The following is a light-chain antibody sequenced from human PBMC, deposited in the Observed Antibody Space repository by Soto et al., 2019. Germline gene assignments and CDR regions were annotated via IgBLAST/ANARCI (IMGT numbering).Light chain of an antibody. V-gene: IGLV1-40*01. Sequence: QSVLTQPPSVSGAPGQRVSISCTGSSSNIGAGYNVHWYQRLPGTAPKLLTYDNNNRPSGVPDRFSGSKSGTSASLAITGLQAEDEADYYCQSYDTSLSGFYVFGTGTKLTVL. CDR3: QSYDTSLSGFYV. CDR1: SSNIGAGYN. J-gene: IGLJ1*01. CDR2: DNN.